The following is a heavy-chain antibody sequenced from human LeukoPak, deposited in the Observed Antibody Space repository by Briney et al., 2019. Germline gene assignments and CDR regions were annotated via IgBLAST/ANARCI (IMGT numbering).Heavy chain of an antibody. V-gene: IGHV3-53*01. J-gene: IGHJ6*03. D-gene: IGHD5-24*01. Sequence: GGSLELSCAAPGFTVSSKYMSWVRQAPGKGLEWVAVIYSVCRKYYADSVKGGCTISRDNSKNTLYLQMNSLRAEDTAEYYCSIDEMTAPYYYYYMDVWGKGTTVTISS. CDR2: IYSVCRK. CDR1: GFTVSSKY. CDR3: SIDEMTAPYYYYYMDV.